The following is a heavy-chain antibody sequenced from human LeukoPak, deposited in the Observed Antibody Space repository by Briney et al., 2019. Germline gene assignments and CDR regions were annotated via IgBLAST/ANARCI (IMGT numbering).Heavy chain of an antibody. D-gene: IGHD6-13*01. J-gene: IGHJ4*02. CDR2: IYYSGST. V-gene: IGHV4-59*01. CDR3: AGDTTAAGTCDY. CDR1: GGSISSYY. Sequence: SETLSLTCTVSGGSISSYYWSWIRQPPGKGLEWIGYIYYSGSTNYNPSLKSRVTISVDTSKNQFSLKLSSVTAADTAVYYCAGDTTAAGTCDYWGQGTLVTVSS.